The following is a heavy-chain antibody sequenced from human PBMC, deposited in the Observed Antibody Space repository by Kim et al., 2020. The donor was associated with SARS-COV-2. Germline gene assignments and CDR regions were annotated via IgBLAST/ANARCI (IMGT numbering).Heavy chain of an antibody. CDR1: GFTFSDST. CDR3: ARELSD. CDR2: ITNTGVST. Sequence: GGSLRLSCAASGFTFSDSTMHWVRQAPGKGLEFVSGITNTGVSTFYGKSVKGRFTVSRDNSKNTLYLQMGGLRNDDMAVYYCARELSDWGQGTLVTVSS. J-gene: IGHJ4*02. V-gene: IGHV3-64*01.